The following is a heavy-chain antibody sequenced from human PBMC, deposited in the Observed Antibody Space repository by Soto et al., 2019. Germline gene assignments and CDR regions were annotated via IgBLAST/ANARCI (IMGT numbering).Heavy chain of an antibody. CDR3: VRDDRTYYYDSSGYLFDY. CDR2: ISASGVST. D-gene: IGHD3-22*01. CDR1: GFIFNNYA. V-gene: IGHV3-23*01. Sequence: GSLRLSCAASGFIFNNYAMNWVRQAPGEGLQWVAGISASGVSTYYADSVKGRFTISRDNSKNTLYLQMNSLRAEDTAVYYCVRDDRTYYYDSSGYLFDYWGQGTLVTVSS. J-gene: IGHJ4*02.